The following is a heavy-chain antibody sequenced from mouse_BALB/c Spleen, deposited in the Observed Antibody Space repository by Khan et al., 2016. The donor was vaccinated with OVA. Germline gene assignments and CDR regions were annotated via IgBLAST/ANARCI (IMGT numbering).Heavy chain of an antibody. V-gene: IGHV7-3*02. CDR1: GFTFTDYY. J-gene: IGHJ1*01. CDR2: IRNKPNGYTT. Sequence: EVELVESGGGLVQPGGSLRLSCATSGFTFTDYYMSWVRQPPGKALEWLGFIRNKPNGYTTEYSASVKGRFTISRDNSQSILYLQMNTLRAEDSATYYCARGKGGLQDDVWGAGTTVTVSS. CDR3: ARGKGGLQDDV. D-gene: IGHD2-2*01.